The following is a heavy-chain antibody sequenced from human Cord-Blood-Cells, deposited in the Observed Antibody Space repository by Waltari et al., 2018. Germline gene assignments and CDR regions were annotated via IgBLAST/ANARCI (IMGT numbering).Heavy chain of an antibody. Sequence: QVQLQQWGAGLLKPSETLSLTCAVYGGSFSGYYWSWIRQPPGKGLAWIGEINHSGSTNYNPALKSRVTISVDTSKNQFSLKLSSVTAADTAVYYCARLDIVVVPAAVDYWGQGTLVTVSS. CDR3: ARLDIVVVPAAVDY. J-gene: IGHJ4*02. CDR1: GGSFSGYY. CDR2: INHSGST. D-gene: IGHD2-2*01. V-gene: IGHV4-34*01.